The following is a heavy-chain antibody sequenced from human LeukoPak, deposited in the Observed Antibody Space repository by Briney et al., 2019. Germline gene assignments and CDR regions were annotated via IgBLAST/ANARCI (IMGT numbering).Heavy chain of an antibody. Sequence: GGSLRLSXATSGFTFSRLGMQWVRQAPGKGLEWVAVIHNDGTMGQYADSVKGRFTISKDFSRNTLHLQMHSLRDDDTAVYYCAKEGDEFRGYLDVWGKGTTVTVSS. V-gene: IGHV3-30*02. J-gene: IGHJ6*04. CDR2: IHNDGTMG. D-gene: IGHD5-12*01. CDR3: AKEGDEFRGYLDV. CDR1: GFTFSRLG.